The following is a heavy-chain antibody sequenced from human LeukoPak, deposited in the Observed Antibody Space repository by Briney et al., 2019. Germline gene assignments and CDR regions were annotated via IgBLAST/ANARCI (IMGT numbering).Heavy chain of an antibody. CDR2: IYYSGST. D-gene: IGHD7-27*01. V-gene: IGHV4-34*01. CDR1: GGSFSGYY. J-gene: IGHJ4*02. CDR3: ARPELTGVVDY. Sequence: PSETLSLTCAVYGGSFSGYYWSWIRQPPGKGLEWIGSIYYSGSTYYNPSLKSRVTISVDTSKNQFSLKLSSVTAADTAVYYCARPELTGVVDYWGQGTLVTVSS.